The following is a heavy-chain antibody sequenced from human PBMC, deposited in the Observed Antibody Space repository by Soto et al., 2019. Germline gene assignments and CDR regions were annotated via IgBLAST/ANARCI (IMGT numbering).Heavy chain of an antibody. Sequence: GASVKVSCKASGYTFTSYDINWVRQATGQGLEWMGWMNPNSGNTGYAQKFQGRVTMTRNTSISTAYMELSSLRSEDTAVYYCARATYDILTGYYRDIDYWGQGTLVTVSS. CDR1: GYTFTSYD. CDR3: ARATYDILTGYYRDIDY. CDR2: MNPNSGNT. V-gene: IGHV1-8*01. J-gene: IGHJ4*02. D-gene: IGHD3-9*01.